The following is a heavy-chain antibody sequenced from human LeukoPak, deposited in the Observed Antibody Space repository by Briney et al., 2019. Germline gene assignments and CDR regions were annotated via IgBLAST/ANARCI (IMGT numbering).Heavy chain of an antibody. V-gene: IGHV3-21*01. D-gene: IGHD3-22*01. CDR2: ISSSSGYI. CDR3: ARDPYDSSGFSPLPGTDV. J-gene: IGHJ6*02. Sequence: PGGSLRLSCAASGFTFSSYSMNWVRQAPGKGLEWVSSISSSSGYIYYADSVKGRFTISRDNAKNSLYLQMNSLRAEDTAVYYCARDPYDSSGFSPLPGTDVWGQGTTVTVSS. CDR1: GFTFSSYS.